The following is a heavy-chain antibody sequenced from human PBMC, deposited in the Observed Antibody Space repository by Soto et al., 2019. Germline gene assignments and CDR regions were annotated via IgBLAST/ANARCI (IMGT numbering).Heavy chain of an antibody. CDR2: MSYDGSDT. V-gene: IGHV3-30*02. D-gene: IGHD3-10*02. J-gene: IGHJ4*02. Sequence: GGSLRLSCVGSGFIFINNGMHWVRQTPGKGLEWVAFMSYDGSDTFYADSVKGRFTISRDNSKNTLFLHMSNLRAEDTAMYYCTIVRVADSALDHWGQGTLVTSPQ. CDR1: GFIFINNG. CDR3: TIVRVADSALDH.